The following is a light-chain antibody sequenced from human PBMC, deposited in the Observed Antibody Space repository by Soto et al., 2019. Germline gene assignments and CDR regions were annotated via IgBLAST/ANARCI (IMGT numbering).Light chain of an antibody. V-gene: IGLV2-14*01. CDR3: SSFTSSLTLVYV. Sequence: QSALTQPASVSGSPGQSITISCTGTSSDVGGYNYVSWYQQLPGQAPKVMIYDVSNRPSGISNRFSGSKSGNTASLTISGLQAEDEADYYCSSFTSSLTLVYVFGTGTKLTVL. CDR2: DVS. CDR1: SSDVGGYNY. J-gene: IGLJ1*01.